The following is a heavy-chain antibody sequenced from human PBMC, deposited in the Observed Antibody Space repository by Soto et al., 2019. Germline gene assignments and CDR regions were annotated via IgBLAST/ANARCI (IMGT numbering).Heavy chain of an antibody. CDR2: IYYSGTT. Sequence: QLQLQESGPGLVKPSETLSLTCTVSGASLSSSTYYWGWIRQPPGKGLEWIGTIYYSGTTYFNPSLKTRVPISVDTSKSQSSLTLRSVTAADTAVYYCARTAEYASPINYYYYYMDVWGKGTTVTVSS. CDR3: ARTAEYASPINYYYYYMDV. CDR1: GASLSSSTYY. D-gene: IGHD2-2*01. J-gene: IGHJ6*03. V-gene: IGHV4-39*01.